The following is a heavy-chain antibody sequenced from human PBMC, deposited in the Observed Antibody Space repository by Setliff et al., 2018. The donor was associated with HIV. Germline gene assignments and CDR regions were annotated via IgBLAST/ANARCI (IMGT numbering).Heavy chain of an antibody. J-gene: IGHJ2*01. D-gene: IGHD3-22*01. CDR1: GYTFTSYY. V-gene: IGHV1-46*01. CDR3: ARDDQYYDMGSIISDYYFDL. Sequence: ASVKVSCKASGYTFTSYYMHWVRQAPGQGLEWMGIINPSGGSTSYAQKFQGRVTMTRDTSTSTAYMELRSLTSDDTAVYYCARDDQYYDMGSIISDYYFDLWGQGTLVTVPQ. CDR2: INPSGGST.